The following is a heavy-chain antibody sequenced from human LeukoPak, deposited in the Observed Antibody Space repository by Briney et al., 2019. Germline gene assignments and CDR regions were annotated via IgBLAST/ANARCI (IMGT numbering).Heavy chain of an antibody. CDR2: IYYSGST. D-gene: IGHD5-18*01. J-gene: IGHJ5*02. CDR1: GYSISSGYY. Sequence: SETLSLTCTVSGYSISSGYYWGWIRQPPGKGLEWIGSIYYSGSTYYNPSLKSRVTISVDTSKNQFSLKLSSVTAADTAVYYCARIQLWFSFSRSKLGGKNNWFNPWGQGTLVTVSS. CDR3: ARIQLWFSFSRSKLGGKNNWFNP. V-gene: IGHV4-38-2*02.